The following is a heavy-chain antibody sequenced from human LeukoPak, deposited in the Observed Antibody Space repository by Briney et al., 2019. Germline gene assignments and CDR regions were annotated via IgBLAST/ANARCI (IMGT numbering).Heavy chain of an antibody. CDR3: VRQFAS. J-gene: IGHJ4*02. V-gene: IGHV3-48*01. CDR1: GFTFSDHI. CDR2: VSGSGSTV. Sequence: GGSLGLSCAASGFTFSDHIMNWVRQLPGKRLEWVAYVSGSGSTVYYADSVRGRFTISRDNGKSSLYLQMNSLRVEDTALYYCVRQFASWGQGTLVTVSS.